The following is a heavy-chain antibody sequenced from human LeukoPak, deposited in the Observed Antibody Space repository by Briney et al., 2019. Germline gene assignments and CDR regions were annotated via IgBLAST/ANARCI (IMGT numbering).Heavy chain of an antibody. CDR3: AKRGGYETMAAFDY. D-gene: IGHD3-10*01. V-gene: IGHV3-23*01. Sequence: GGSLRLSCAASGFNFNSYAMSWVRQAPGKGLEWVSAISPSGTDTYYADSVKGRLTISRDNSKNTLYLQMSSLRAEGSAVYYCAKRGGYETMAAFDYWGQGTLVTVSS. CDR2: ISPSGTDT. J-gene: IGHJ4*02. CDR1: GFNFNSYA.